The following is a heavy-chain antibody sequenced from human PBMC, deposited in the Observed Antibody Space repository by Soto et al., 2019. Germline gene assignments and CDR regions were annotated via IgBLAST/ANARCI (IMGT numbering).Heavy chain of an antibody. CDR1: GGSISSSSYS. CDR2: FYYSGST. CDR3: ARPKTIGAAAGKGWFDP. V-gene: IGHV4-39*01. J-gene: IGHJ5*02. D-gene: IGHD6-13*01. Sequence: SETLSLTCTVSGGSISSSSYSWGWIRQPPGKGPEWIGTFYYSGSTYYNPSLKSRVTISVDTTKNQFFLKLTSVTAADTAMYYCARPKTIGAAAGKGWFDPWGQGTLVTVSS.